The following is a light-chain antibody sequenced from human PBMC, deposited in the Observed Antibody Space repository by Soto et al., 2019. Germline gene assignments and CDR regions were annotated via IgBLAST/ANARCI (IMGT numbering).Light chain of an antibody. V-gene: IGKV4-1*01. CDR1: QSVLYSSNNKNY. J-gene: IGKJ4*01. Sequence: DIVMTQSPDSLAVSLGERATINCKSSQSVLYSSNNKNYLTWYQQKPGQPPKLLIYWASTRESGVPDRFSGSGSGTDFTLTISRLQVEDVAVYYCQQYYSTPLTFGGGTKVEIK. CDR3: QQYYSTPLT. CDR2: WAS.